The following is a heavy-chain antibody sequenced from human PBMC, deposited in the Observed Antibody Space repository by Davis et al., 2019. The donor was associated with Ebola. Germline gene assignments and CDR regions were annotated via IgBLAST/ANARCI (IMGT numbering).Heavy chain of an antibody. D-gene: IGHD3-16*01. J-gene: IGHJ3*02. Sequence: SVKVSCKASGGTFSSYAISWVRQAPGQGLEWMGRIIPMLGIANYAQKSQGRVTITTDKSTSTAYMELSSLRSDDTAVYYCARDSRVGAFDIWGQGTMVTVSS. CDR1: GGTFSSYA. CDR3: ARDSRVGAFDI. V-gene: IGHV1-69*04. CDR2: IIPMLGIA.